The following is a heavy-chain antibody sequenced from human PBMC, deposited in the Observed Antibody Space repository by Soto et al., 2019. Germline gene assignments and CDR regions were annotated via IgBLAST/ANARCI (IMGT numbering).Heavy chain of an antibody. Sequence: QVQLQESGPGLVKPSQTLSLTCTVSGGSISSGDYYWSWIRQPPGKGLEWIGYIYYSGNTYYHPSLKTRVTISVDTSMNHFSLNLNSVTAADTAVYYCARTRVAAAGKGDWFDPWGQGNLVIVSS. D-gene: IGHD6-13*01. V-gene: IGHV4-30-4*01. CDR3: ARTRVAAAGKGDWFDP. CDR2: IYYSGNT. CDR1: GGSISSGDYY. J-gene: IGHJ5*02.